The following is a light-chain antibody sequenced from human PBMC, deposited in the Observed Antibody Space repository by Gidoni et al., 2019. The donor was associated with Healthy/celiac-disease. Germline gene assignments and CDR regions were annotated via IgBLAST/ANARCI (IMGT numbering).Light chain of an antibody. Sequence: AIRMTQSPSSFSASPGDRVTITCRASQGISSYLAWYQQKPWKAPKLLIYAASTLQSGVPSRFSGSGSGTDFTLTISCLQSEDFATYYCQQYYSYPRTFGGGTKVEIK. CDR1: QGISSY. V-gene: IGKV1-8*01. CDR3: QQYYSYPRT. J-gene: IGKJ4*01. CDR2: AAS.